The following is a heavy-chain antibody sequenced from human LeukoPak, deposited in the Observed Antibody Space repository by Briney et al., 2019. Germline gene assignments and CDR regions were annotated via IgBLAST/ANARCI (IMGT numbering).Heavy chain of an antibody. V-gene: IGHV1-46*01. CDR3: ARDGGYCSSTSCYIYYYYYMDV. CDR2: INPSGGST. Sequence: ASVKVSCKASGYTFTSYYMHWVRQAPGQGLEWMGIINPSGGSTSYAQKFQGRVTMTRDTSTSTVYMELSSLRSEDTAVYYCARDGGYCSSTSCYIYYYYYMDVWGKGTTVTVSS. J-gene: IGHJ6*03. CDR1: GYTFTSYY. D-gene: IGHD2-2*02.